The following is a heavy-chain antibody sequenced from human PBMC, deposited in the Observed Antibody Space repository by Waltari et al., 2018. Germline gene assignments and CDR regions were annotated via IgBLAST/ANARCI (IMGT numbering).Heavy chain of an antibody. V-gene: IGHV3-72*01. CDR1: GFIFTDHY. CDR3: ARWDTGACRN. CDR2: SKNKRQGYTV. Sequence: EVQLVESGGGLFQPGGSLRLSCAAFGFIFTDHYMDWVRQAPGEGLEWVGRSKNKRQGYTVEYAASVKGRFTISRDDSQNSLYLQMFSLKAEDTAVYYCARWDTGACRNWGQGTLVTVSS. J-gene: IGHJ4*02. D-gene: IGHD1-1*01.